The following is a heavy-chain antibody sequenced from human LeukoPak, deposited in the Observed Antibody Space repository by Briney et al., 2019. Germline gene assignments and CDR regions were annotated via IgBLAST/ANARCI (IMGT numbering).Heavy chain of an antibody. J-gene: IGHJ5*02. Sequence: SQTLSLTCAISGDSVSSNSAAWNWIRQSRSRGLEWLGRTNYRSKWYYDYAVSVKSRITINSDTSKNQFSLQLKSVTSEDTAVYYCARVRAGDSGYEKSFDPRGQGTLVTVSS. CDR2: TNYRSKWYY. V-gene: IGHV6-1*01. D-gene: IGHD5-12*01. CDR1: GDSVSSNSAA. CDR3: ARVRAGDSGYEKSFDP.